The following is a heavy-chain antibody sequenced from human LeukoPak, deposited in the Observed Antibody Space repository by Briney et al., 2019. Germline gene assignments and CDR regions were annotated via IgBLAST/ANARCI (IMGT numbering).Heavy chain of an antibody. V-gene: IGHV4-59*01. Sequence: PSETLSLTCTVSGGSISSYYWSGIRHPPAKGLEWIGYIYYSGSTNYNPSLKSRVTISADTSKNQFSLKLSSVTAADTAVYYCARSPGYYYYYMDVWGKGTTVTVSS. CDR2: IYYSGST. CDR1: GGSISSYY. CDR3: ARSPGYYYYYMDV. J-gene: IGHJ6*03.